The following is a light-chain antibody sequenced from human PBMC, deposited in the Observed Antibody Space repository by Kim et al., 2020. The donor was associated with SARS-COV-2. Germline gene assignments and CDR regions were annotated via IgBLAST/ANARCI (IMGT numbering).Light chain of an antibody. V-gene: IGKV3-15*01. CDR2: GAS. J-gene: IGKJ5*01. CDR1: QSVNSN. CDR3: QQYNNLIT. Sequence: SVSPGESATLSCRASQSVNSNLAWHQQKPGQAPRLLIYGASTRATGVPARFSGSGSGTEFTLTISSLQSEDFAVYYCQQYNNLITFGQGTRLEIK.